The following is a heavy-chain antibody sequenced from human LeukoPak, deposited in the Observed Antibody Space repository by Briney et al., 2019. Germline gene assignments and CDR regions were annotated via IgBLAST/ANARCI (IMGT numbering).Heavy chain of an antibody. CDR3: ATLYNWNDATTRAFDI. CDR2: IYHSGST. V-gene: IGHV4-38-2*01. Sequence: SETLSLTCAVSGYSISSGYCWGWIRQPPGKGLEWIGSIYHSGSTYYNPSLKSRVTISVDTSKNQFSLKLSSVTAADTAVYYCATLYNWNDATTRAFDIWGQGTMVTVSS. D-gene: IGHD1-1*01. J-gene: IGHJ3*02. CDR1: GYSISSGYC.